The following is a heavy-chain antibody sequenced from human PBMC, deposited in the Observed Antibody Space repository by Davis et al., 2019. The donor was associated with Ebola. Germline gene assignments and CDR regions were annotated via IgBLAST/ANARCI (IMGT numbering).Heavy chain of an antibody. D-gene: IGHD2-15*01. J-gene: IGHJ6*02. V-gene: IGHV3-74*01. CDR3: ARDPHCSGGSCFGMDV. Sequence: GESLKILCAAPGFTLSSLWKHWVRQAPGKGLVWVSRINSDGSSTSYADSVKGRFTIPRDNAKNTLYLQMNSLRAEDTAVYYCARDPHCSGGSCFGMDVWGQGTTVTVSS. CDR2: INSDGSST. CDR1: GFTLSSLW.